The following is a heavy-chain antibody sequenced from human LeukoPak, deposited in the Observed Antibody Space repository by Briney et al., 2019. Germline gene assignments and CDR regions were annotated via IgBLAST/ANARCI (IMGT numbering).Heavy chain of an antibody. CDR2: IYSGGST. CDR3: ASGSGSYRTPYYYMDV. J-gene: IGHJ6*03. D-gene: IGHD3-10*01. CDR1: GFTVSSNY. V-gene: IGHV3-53*01. Sequence: GGSLRLSCAASGFTVSSNYMSWVRQAPGKGLEWVSIIYSGGSTYYADSVKGRFAISRDNSKNTLYLQMNSLRAEDTAVYYCASGSGSYRTPYYYMDVWGEGTTVTVSS.